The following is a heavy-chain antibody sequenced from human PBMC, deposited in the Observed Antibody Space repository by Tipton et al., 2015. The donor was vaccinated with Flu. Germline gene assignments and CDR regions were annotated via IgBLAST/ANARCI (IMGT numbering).Heavy chain of an antibody. J-gene: IGHJ4*02. CDR2: IRHDESDK. CDR3: AKDGWDTSGWYPFDY. D-gene: IGHD6-19*01. V-gene: IGHV3-30*02. Sequence: QLVQSGGGVVQPGGSQRLSCAASGFTFNTYAMHWVRQAPGKGLEWVAFIRHDESDKYYAESVKGRFTISRDNSKNALYLAMNSLRSEDTAVYYCAKDGWDTSGWYPFDYWGQGSLVTVS. CDR1: GFTFNTYA.